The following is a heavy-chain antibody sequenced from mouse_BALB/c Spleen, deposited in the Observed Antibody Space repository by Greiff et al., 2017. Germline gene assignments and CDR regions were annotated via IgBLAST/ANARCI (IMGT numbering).Heavy chain of an antibody. CDR2: INPSNGGT. Sequence: VKLMESGAELVKPGASVKLSCKASGYTFTSYYMYWVKQRPGQGLEWIGEINPSNGGTNFNEKFKSKATLTVDKSSSTAYMQLSSLTSEDSAVYYCTREKIYDGPYYFDYWGQGTTLTVSS. CDR1: GYTFTSYY. D-gene: IGHD2-3*01. J-gene: IGHJ2*01. CDR3: TREKIYDGPYYFDY. V-gene: IGHV1S81*02.